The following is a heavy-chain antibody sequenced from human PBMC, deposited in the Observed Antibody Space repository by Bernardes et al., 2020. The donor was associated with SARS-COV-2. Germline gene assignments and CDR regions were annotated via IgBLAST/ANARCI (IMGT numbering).Heavy chain of an antibody. CDR3: ARATAAWYFDL. CDR1: GGSISNVGYF. CDR2: IYHSGST. Sequence: SETLSLTCTVSGGSISNVGYFWSWLLQHPEKGLEWIGHIYHSGSTYYNPSLRSRVTISVDTSKKQFSLKLSSVTAADTAVYYCARATAAWYFDLWGRGTLVTVSS. J-gene: IGHJ2*01. D-gene: IGHD5-12*01. V-gene: IGHV4-31*03.